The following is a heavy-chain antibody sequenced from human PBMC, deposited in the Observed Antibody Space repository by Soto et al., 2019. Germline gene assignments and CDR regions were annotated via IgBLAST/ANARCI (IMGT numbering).Heavy chain of an antibody. CDR3: AKPSQEMLTGDSSSDH. V-gene: IGHV3-23*01. CDR1: GFTFSDYA. D-gene: IGHD3-9*01. J-gene: IGHJ1*01. Sequence: EVQLLESGGGLVQPGGSRRLSCVASGFTFSDYAMSCVRQAPGKGLQWVSAIRDSGDYTYYADFVKGSFTISRDNSKSPLFLQIDSLNADDTALYYRAKPSQEMLTGDSSSDHWGQGTLVTASS. CDR2: IRDSGDYT.